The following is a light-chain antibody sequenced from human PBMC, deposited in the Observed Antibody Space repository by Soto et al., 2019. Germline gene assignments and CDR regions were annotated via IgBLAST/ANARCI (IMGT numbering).Light chain of an antibody. CDR1: QTISSN. J-gene: IGKJ1*01. Sequence: EIVMTQSPATLSVSPGERATLSCRASQTISSNLAWYQQKPGQAPRLLIYTASTRAIGIPARFSGSGSGTEFTLTISRLQSEDFAVDYFQQYNDWPPGTFGQGTKVEIK. V-gene: IGKV3-15*01. CDR2: TAS. CDR3: QQYNDWPPGT.